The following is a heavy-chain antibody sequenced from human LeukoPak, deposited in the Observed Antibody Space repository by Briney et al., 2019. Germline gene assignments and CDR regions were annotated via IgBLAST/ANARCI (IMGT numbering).Heavy chain of an antibody. V-gene: IGHV4-59*01. CDR1: GGSISSYY. CDR2: IYYSGST. J-gene: IGHJ4*02. CDR3: ASAGGYSSSWALDY. Sequence: SETLSLTCTVSGGSISSYYWSWIRQPPGKGLEWIGYIYYSGSTNYNPSLKSRVTISVDTSKNQFSLKLSSVTAADTAVYYCASAGGYSSSWALDYWGQGTLVTVSS. D-gene: IGHD6-13*01.